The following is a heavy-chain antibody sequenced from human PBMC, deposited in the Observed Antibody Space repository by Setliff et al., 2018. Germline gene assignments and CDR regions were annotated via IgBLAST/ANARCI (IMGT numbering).Heavy chain of an antibody. CDR1: GGSISSSSYY. V-gene: IGHV4-39*01. CDR3: ARLDGAGLWSHYYYYYMDV. CDR2: TYYRGST. Sequence: SETLSLTCTVSGGSISSSSYYWGWIRQPPGKGLEWIGSTYYRGSTYYNPSLKSRVTISVDTSKNQSSLKLSSVTAADTAVYYCARLDGAGLWSHYYYYYMDVWGKGTTVTVSS. J-gene: IGHJ6*03. D-gene: IGHD5-18*01.